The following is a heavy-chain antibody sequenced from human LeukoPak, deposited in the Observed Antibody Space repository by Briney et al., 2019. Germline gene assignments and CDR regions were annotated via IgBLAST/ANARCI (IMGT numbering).Heavy chain of an antibody. CDR1: GFTFSDHY. D-gene: IGHD1-26*01. Sequence: GGSLRLSCAASGFTFSDHYIDWVRQAPGKGLEWVGRTRDKAKSHTTEYAASVKGRFTISRDDSKNSLYLQMNSLKTEDTAVYYCARAISGGYHDYWGQGTLVTVSS. J-gene: IGHJ4*02. CDR2: TRDKAKSHTT. V-gene: IGHV3-72*01. CDR3: ARAISGGYHDY.